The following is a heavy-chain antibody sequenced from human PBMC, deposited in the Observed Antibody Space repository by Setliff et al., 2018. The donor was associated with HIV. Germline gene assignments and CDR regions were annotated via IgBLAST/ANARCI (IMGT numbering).Heavy chain of an antibody. D-gene: IGHD3-16*01. J-gene: IGHJ4*02. CDR2: ISPTGTGT. CDR1: GITFSGYS. Sequence: GGSLRLSCAASGITFSGYSMSWVRQAPGKGLEWVSAISPTGTGTYYADSVRGRFTISRDNSKNTLYLQMNSLRPEDTAVYYCARDFVVGHRYDYSRVEWGQGTLVTVSS. CDR3: ARDFVVGHRYDYSRVE. V-gene: IGHV3-23*01.